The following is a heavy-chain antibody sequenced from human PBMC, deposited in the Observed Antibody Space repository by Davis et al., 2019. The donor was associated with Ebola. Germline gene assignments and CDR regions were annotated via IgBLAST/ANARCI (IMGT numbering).Heavy chain of an antibody. V-gene: IGHV3-66*01. J-gene: IGHJ4*02. Sequence: PGGSLRLSCAASGFTVLTNYMTWVRQPPGKGLERVSIIFSGGTTYYADSVKGRFTISRDNSKNTLSLQMNNLGVEDTAIYYCARAVYSHGLIFFDYWGQGSLVTVSS. CDR1: GFTVLTNY. CDR3: ARAVYSHGLIFFDY. CDR2: IFSGGTT. D-gene: IGHD5-18*01.